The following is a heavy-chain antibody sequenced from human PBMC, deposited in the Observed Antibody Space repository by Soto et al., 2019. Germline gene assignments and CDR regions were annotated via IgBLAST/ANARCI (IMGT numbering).Heavy chain of an antibody. CDR2: IYYSGST. J-gene: IGHJ6*02. CDR3: ARDNIDNYYGSGPYYYYGMDV. Sequence: SETLSLTCTVSGGSISSGDYYWSWIRQPPGKGLEWIGYIYYSGSTYHNPSLKSRVTISVDTSKNQFSLKLSSVTAADTAVYYCARDNIDNYYGSGPYYYYGMDVWGQGTTVTVSS. V-gene: IGHV4-30-4*01. D-gene: IGHD3-10*01. CDR1: GGSISSGDYY.